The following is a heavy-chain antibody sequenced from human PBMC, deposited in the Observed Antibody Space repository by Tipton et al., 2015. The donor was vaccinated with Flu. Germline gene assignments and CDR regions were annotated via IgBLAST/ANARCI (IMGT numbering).Heavy chain of an antibody. V-gene: IGHV3-11*01. J-gene: IGHJ4*02. CDR3: VRGGGPVAAIDY. D-gene: IGHD6-19*01. CDR2: ISTTGSTK. CDR1: GFTFSDYY. Sequence: SLRLSCTASGFTFSDYYIAWVRRAPGKGLECVSYISTTGSTKYYAESVKGRFTMSRDNGKNSVYLQMSSLRVEDTAFYHCVRGGGPVAAIDYWGQGTLVTVSS.